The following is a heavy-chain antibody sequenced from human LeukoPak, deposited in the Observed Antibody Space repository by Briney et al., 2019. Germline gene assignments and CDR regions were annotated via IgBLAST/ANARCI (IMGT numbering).Heavy chain of an antibody. D-gene: IGHD1-1*01. CDR1: GGSFRGSY. Sequence: SETLSLTCAVHGGSFRGSYWRSIRQPPGEGLERIGEINHSGSTKYNPSLKSRVTISVGASKIQFSLKLSSVTAADTAVYYWARGKYRRYRLGPTAFDYWGQGTLVTVSS. CDR3: ARGKYRRYRLGPTAFDY. J-gene: IGHJ4*02. V-gene: IGHV4-34*01. CDR2: INHSGST.